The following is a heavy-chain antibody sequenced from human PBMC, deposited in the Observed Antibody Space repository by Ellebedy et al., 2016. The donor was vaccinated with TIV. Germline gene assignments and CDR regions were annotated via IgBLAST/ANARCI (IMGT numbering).Heavy chain of an antibody. D-gene: IGHD3-10*01. J-gene: IGHJ4*02. CDR1: GFSFSSYA. CDR3: AKLHYYGSGTSYTGVVY. CDR2: ISPGGDRT. V-gene: IGHV3-23*01. Sequence: PGGSLRLSCAASGFSFSSYAMSRVRQAPGKGLEWVSAISPGGDRTYYRDSVKGRLTSSRDNSKNTLYLQLNSLRAEDTAVYFCAKLHYYGSGTSYTGVVYWGQGTLVAVSS.